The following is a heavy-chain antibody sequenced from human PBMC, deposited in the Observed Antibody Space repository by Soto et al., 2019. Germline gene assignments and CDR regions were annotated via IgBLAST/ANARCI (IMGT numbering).Heavy chain of an antibody. CDR2: ISSTGGST. V-gene: IGHV3-23*01. J-gene: IGHJ6*02. D-gene: IGHD3-3*01. CDR1: RFTFSNYA. CDR3: ARAHDYDFWSGFLFYGMDV. Sequence: PGGSLRLSCAASRFTFSNYAMSWVRQAPGKGLEWVSGISSTGGSTYYADSVKGRFTISRDNSKNTLDLQMSSLRAEDTAIYYCARAHDYDFWSGFLFYGMDVWGQGTTGTVS.